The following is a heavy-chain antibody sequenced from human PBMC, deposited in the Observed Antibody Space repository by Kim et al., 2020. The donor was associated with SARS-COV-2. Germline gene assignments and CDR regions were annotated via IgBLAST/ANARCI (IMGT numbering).Heavy chain of an antibody. CDR3: AADLCSSTSCPRFAFDI. CDR2: IVVGSGNT. J-gene: IGHJ3*02. CDR1: GFTFTSSA. D-gene: IGHD2-2*01. V-gene: IGHV1-58*02. Sequence: SVKVSCKASGFTFTSSAMQWVRQARGQRLEWIGWIVVGSGNTNYAQKFQERVTITRDMSTSTAYMELSSLRSEDTAVYYCAADLCSSTSCPRFAFDIWGQGTMVTVSS.